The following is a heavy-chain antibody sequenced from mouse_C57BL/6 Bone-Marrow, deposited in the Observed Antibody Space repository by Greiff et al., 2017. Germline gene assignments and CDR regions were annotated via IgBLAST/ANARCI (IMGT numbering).Heavy chain of an antibody. CDR1: GYTFTSYW. CDR3: ARGWLLRDWVPLTDY. D-gene: IGHD2-3*01. J-gene: IGHJ2*01. CDR2: IDPSDSYT. Sequence: VQLQQPGAELVRPGTSVKLSCKASGYTFTSYWMHWVKQRPGQGLEWIGVIDPSDSYTNYNQKFKGKATLTVDTSSSTAYMQRSSLTSEDSAVYYCARGWLLRDWVPLTDYWGQGTTLTVSS. V-gene: IGHV1-59*01.